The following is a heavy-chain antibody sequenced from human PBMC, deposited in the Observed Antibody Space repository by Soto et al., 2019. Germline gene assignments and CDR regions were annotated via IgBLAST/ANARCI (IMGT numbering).Heavy chain of an antibody. D-gene: IGHD3-16*01. CDR2: ISGYNGNT. J-gene: IGHJ5*02. V-gene: IGHV1-18*01. CDR3: ASDHDNLGEDWFDP. Sequence: QVQLVQSGAEMKKPGASVKVSCKASGYTFTNYGISWVRQAPGQGIEWMGWISGYNGNTNYAQKFQGRVTMTTDTFASTSYMELRSLTYDDAAVYYCASDHDNLGEDWFDPWGQGTLVTVSS. CDR1: GYTFTNYG.